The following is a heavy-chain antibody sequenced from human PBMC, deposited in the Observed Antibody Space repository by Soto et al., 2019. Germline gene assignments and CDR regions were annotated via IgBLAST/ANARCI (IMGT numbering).Heavy chain of an antibody. CDR3: ARSRNYDFWSGRTYYYYMAV. CDR2: INHSGST. CDR1: GGSFSGYY. Sequence: QVQLQQWGAGLLKPSETLSLTCAVYGGSFSGYYWSWIRQPPGKGLEWIGEINHSGSTNYNPSLKSRVTISVDTSKNQFSLKLSSVTAADTAVYYCARSRNYDFWSGRTYYYYMAVWGKGTTVTVSS. J-gene: IGHJ6*03. V-gene: IGHV4-34*01. D-gene: IGHD3-3*01.